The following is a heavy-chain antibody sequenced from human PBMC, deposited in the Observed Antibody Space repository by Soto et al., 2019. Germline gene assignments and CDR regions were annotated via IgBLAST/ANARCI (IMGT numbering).Heavy chain of an antibody. V-gene: IGHV3-23*01. D-gene: IGHD2-2*02. J-gene: IGHJ6*02. CDR1: GFTFSSYA. CDR3: AKAYCSSTSCYTIAYYYYYYGMDV. CDR2: ISGSGGST. Sequence: GSLRLSCAASGFTFSSYAMSWVRQAPGKGLEWVSAISGSGGSTYYADSVKGRFTISRDNSKNTLYLQMNSLRAEDTAVYYCAKAYCSSTSCYTIAYYYYYYGMDVWGQGTTVTVSS.